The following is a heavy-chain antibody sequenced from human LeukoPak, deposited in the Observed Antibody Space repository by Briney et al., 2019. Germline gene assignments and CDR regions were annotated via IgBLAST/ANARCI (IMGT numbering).Heavy chain of an antibody. CDR2: IIPILGIA. V-gene: IGHV1-69*04. J-gene: IGHJ6*02. Sequence: SVKVSCKASGGTFSSYAISWVRQAPGQGLEWMGRIIPILGIANYAQKFQGRVTITADKSTSTAYMELSSLRSEDTAVYYCARGDSSSWYVANYYGMDVWGQGTTVTVSS. CDR3: ARGDSSSWYVANYYGMDV. CDR1: GGTFSSYA. D-gene: IGHD6-13*01.